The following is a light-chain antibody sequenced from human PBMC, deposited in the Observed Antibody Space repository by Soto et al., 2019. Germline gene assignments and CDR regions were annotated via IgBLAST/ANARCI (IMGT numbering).Light chain of an antibody. CDR1: QVITEY. CDR2: DIS. V-gene: IGKV1-33*01. Sequence: DIQMTQSASSLSAAVGDRVTITCQTSQVITEYLNWYQQKPGKAPKLVIYDISTLEIGVPSRFSGGGSGTKFTFTISGLQPEDIATYYCQQYENLPYTVGQGTKVDIK. J-gene: IGKJ2*01. CDR3: QQYENLPYT.